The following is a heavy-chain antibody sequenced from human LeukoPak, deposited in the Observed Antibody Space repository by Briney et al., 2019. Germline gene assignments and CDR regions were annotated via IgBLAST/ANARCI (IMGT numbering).Heavy chain of an antibody. D-gene: IGHD3-3*01. CDR1: GGSISSGGYY. Sequence: SSETLSLTCTVSGGSISSGGYYWSWIRQHPGKGLEWIGYIYYSGSTYYNPSLKSRVTISVDTSKNQFSLKLSSVTAADTAVYYCARGVLRFLEWLLTGLYFDYWGQGTLVTVSS. CDR2: IYYSGST. J-gene: IGHJ4*02. CDR3: ARGVLRFLEWLLTGLYFDY. V-gene: IGHV4-31*03.